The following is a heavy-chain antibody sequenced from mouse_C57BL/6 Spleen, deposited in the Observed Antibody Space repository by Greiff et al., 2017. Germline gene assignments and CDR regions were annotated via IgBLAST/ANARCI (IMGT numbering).Heavy chain of an antibody. Sequence: QVQLKESGPELVKPGASVKISCKASGYAFSSSWMNWVKQRPGKGLEWIGRIYPGDGDTNYNGKFKGKATLTADKSSSTAYMQLSSLTSEDSAVYFCARGEQARGYAMDYWGQGTSVTVSS. CDR2: IYPGDGDT. CDR1: GYAFSSSW. CDR3: ARGEQARGYAMDY. D-gene: IGHD3-1*01. V-gene: IGHV1-82*01. J-gene: IGHJ4*01.